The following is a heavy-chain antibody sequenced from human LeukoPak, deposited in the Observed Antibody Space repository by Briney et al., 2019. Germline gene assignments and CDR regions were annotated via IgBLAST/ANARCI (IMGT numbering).Heavy chain of an antibody. CDR2: INWNGGST. Sequence: GGSLRLSCAASGFTFDDYGMSWVRQAPGKGLEGVSGINWNGGSTGYADSVKGRFTISRDHAKNSLYLQMNSLRAEDTALYYCARVDNIVVVPAASYYFDYWGQGTLVTVPS. D-gene: IGHD2-2*01. CDR3: ARVDNIVVVPAASYYFDY. J-gene: IGHJ4*02. CDR1: GFTFDDYG. V-gene: IGHV3-20*04.